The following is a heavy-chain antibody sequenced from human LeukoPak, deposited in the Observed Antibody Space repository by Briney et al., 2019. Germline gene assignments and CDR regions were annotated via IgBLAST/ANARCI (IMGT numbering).Heavy chain of an antibody. CDR2: ISYDGSNK. J-gene: IGHJ4*02. CDR3: ARTPVTREIDS. D-gene: IGHD4-11*01. V-gene: IGHV3-30*04. CDR1: GFTFSSYS. Sequence: GRSLRLSCAASGFTFSSYSMHWVRQAPGKGLEWVAVISYDGSNKYYSDSVKGRFTISRDNPKNTLYLQMNSLRAEDTAVYYCARTPVTREIDSWGQGTLVTVSS.